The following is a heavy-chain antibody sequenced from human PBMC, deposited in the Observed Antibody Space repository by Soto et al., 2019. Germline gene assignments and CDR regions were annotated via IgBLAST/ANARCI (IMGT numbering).Heavy chain of an antibody. Sequence: GASVKVSCKASGYTFTSYAMNWVRQAPGQGLEWMGWINTNTGNPTYAQGFTGRFVFSLDTSVSTAYLQICSLKAEDTAVYYCARGSYATMIPLRDYYGMDGWAQGTTVTVSS. CDR3: ARGSYATMIPLRDYYGMDG. CDR2: INTNTGNP. V-gene: IGHV7-4-1*01. J-gene: IGHJ6*02. D-gene: IGHD3-22*01. CDR1: GYTFTSYA.